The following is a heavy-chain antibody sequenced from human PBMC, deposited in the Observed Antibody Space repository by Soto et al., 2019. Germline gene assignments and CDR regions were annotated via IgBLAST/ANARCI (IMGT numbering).Heavy chain of an antibody. J-gene: IGHJ3*02. CDR2: IIPILGIA. D-gene: IGHD3-22*01. Sequence: QVQLVQSGAEVKKPGSSVKVSCKASGGTFSSYTISWVRQAPGQGLEWMGRIIPILGIANYAQKFQGRVTITADKSASTGDMELSSLRSEDTAVYYCARDRNYYDSSGAESAFDIWGQGTMVTVSS. CDR3: ARDRNYYDSSGAESAFDI. V-gene: IGHV1-69*08. CDR1: GGTFSSYT.